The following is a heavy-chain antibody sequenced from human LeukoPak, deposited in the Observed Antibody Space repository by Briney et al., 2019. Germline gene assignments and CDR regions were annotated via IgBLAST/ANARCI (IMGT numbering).Heavy chain of an antibody. CDR3: AREALPLYYYDSSGPRGEGAFDI. CDR2: IYYSGST. D-gene: IGHD3-22*01. CDR1: GDSISSGGYY. Sequence: SQTLSLTCTLSGDSISSGGYYWSWIRQHPGKGLEWIGYIYYSGSTYYHPSLKSRVTISVDTSKNQFSLKLSSVTAADTAVYYCAREALPLYYYDSSGPRGEGAFDIWGQGTMVTVSS. V-gene: IGHV4-31*03. J-gene: IGHJ3*02.